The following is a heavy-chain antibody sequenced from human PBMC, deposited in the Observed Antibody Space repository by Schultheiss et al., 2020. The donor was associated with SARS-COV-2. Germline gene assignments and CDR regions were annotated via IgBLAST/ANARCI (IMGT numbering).Heavy chain of an antibody. J-gene: IGHJ6*02. CDR1: GFTFSSYS. CDR3: ARPVQPYYYYYGMDV. Sequence: GGSLRLSCAASGFTFSSYSMNWVRQAPGKGLEWVSSISSSSSYIYYADSVKGRFTFSRDNSKNTLYLQMNSLRAEDTAVYYCARPVQPYYYYYGMDVWGQGTTVTVSS. V-gene: IGHV3-21*01. D-gene: IGHD5-18*01. CDR2: ISSSSSYI.